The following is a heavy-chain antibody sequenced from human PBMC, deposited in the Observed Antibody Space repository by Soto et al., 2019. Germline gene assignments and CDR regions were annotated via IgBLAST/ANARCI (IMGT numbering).Heavy chain of an antibody. V-gene: IGHV4-39*01. CDR1: GGSISSSSYY. CDR2: IYYSGST. D-gene: IGHD2-21*01. J-gene: IGHJ2*01. CDR3: ARPLGRGVPYSERWYFDL. Sequence: PSETLSLTCTVSGGSISSSSYYWGWIRQPPGKGLEWIGSIYYSGSTYYNPSLKSRVTISVDTSKNQFSLKLSSVTAADTAVYYCARPLGRGVPYSERWYFDLWGRGTLVTVSS.